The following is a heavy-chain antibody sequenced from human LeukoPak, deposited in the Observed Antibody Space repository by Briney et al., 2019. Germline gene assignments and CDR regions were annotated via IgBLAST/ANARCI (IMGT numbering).Heavy chain of an antibody. V-gene: IGHV3-33*01. CDR2: IWYDGSNK. CDR3: ARDSSQWLADC. J-gene: IGHJ4*02. Sequence: PGRSLRLSCAASGFSFSDYGMHWVRQAPGKGLEWVAVIWYDGSNKNYADSVKGRFTVSRDNSKNTLYLQMNSLRAEDTAVYYCARDSSQWLADCWGQGTLVTVSS. D-gene: IGHD6-19*01. CDR1: GFSFSDYG.